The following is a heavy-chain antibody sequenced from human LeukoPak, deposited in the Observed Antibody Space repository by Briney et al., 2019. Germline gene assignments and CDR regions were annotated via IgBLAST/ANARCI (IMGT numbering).Heavy chain of an antibody. J-gene: IGHJ4*02. D-gene: IGHD5-12*01. CDR1: GYSFSSYW. Sequence: GESLKISCKGSGYSFSSYWIGWVRQMPGKGLEWMGIIYPGDSDTRYSPSFQGHVTFSADKSISTAYLQWSSLKASDTAMYYCARRGNSGYESFDYWGQGTLVTVSS. CDR2: IYPGDSDT. V-gene: IGHV5-51*01. CDR3: ARRGNSGYESFDY.